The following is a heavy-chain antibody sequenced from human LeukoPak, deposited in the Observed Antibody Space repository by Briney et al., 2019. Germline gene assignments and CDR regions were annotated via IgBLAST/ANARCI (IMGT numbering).Heavy chain of an antibody. J-gene: IGHJ5*02. D-gene: IGHD6-13*01. Sequence: SETLSLTCTVSGYSISSGYYWGWTRQPPGKGLEWIGSIYHSGSTYYNPSLKSRVTISVDTSKNQFSLKLSSVIAADTAVYYCAREGDSNSVGWFDPWGQGTLVTVSS. CDR2: IYHSGST. CDR1: GYSISSGYY. V-gene: IGHV4-38-2*02. CDR3: AREGDSNSVGWFDP.